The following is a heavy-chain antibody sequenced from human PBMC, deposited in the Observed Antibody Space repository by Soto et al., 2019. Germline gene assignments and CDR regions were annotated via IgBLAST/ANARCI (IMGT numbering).Heavy chain of an antibody. V-gene: IGHV4-39*01. CDR1: GDSISGSPYY. J-gene: IGHJ4*02. CDR3: ARLQTAVPHY. Sequence: QVQLQESGPGLVMPSETLSLTCSVSGDSISGSPYYWGWIRQPPGKRLEWIGSIFHYGYIVYTPSLKSRVTISVDTSKNQSSLNLTSVAAADTAIYFCARLQTAVPHYWGQGILVTVSS. CDR2: IFHYGYI. D-gene: IGHD6-13*01.